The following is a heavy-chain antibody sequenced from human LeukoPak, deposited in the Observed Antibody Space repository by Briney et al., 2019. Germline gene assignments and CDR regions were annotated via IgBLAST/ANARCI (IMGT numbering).Heavy chain of an antibody. D-gene: IGHD3-10*01. Sequence: GGPLRLSCAASGFTFSSYGMHWVRQAPGKGLEWVAFIRYDGSNKYYADSVKGRFTISRDNSKNTLYLQMNSLRAEDTAVYYCATNLYGSGSYYTDFDYWGQGTLVTVSS. CDR2: IRYDGSNK. V-gene: IGHV3-30*02. CDR1: GFTFSSYG. J-gene: IGHJ4*02. CDR3: ATNLYGSGSYYTDFDY.